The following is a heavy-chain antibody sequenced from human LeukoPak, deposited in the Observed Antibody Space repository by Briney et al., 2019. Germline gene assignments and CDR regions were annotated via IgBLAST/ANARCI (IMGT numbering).Heavy chain of an antibody. V-gene: IGHV4-59*08. D-gene: IGHD4-17*01. CDR1: GGSISTYY. Sequence: SETLSLTCTVSGGSISTYYWTWTREPPGKGLEWLGYMSYSESKNHNPSRKSRVTISVGPSKSQSSLSLSSVTAADTAVYYCARRCSGDYGHWFDPWGEGTLVTVSS. J-gene: IGHJ5*02. CDR2: MSYSESK. CDR3: ARRCSGDYGHWFDP.